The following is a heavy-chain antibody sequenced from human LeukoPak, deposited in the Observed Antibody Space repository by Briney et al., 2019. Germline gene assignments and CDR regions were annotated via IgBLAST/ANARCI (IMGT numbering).Heavy chain of an antibody. CDR1: GYTFTGYY. Sequence: ASVKVSCKASGYTFTGYYMHWVRQAPGQGLEWMGWINPNSGGTNYAQKFQGRVTMTRDTSISTAYMELSRLRSDDTAVYYCARDEVAVAGRPGGNYYYYYYMDVWGKGTTVTISS. CDR2: INPNSGGT. V-gene: IGHV1-2*02. D-gene: IGHD6-19*01. CDR3: ARDEVAVAGRPGGNYYYYYYMDV. J-gene: IGHJ6*03.